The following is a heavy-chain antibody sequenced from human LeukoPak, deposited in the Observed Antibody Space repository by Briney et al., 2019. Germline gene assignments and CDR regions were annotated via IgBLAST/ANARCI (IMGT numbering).Heavy chain of an antibody. Sequence: SETLSLTCTVSGGSISSYYWSWIRQPPGKGLEWIGYIYYSGSTNYNPSLKSRVTISVDTSKNQFSLKLSSVTAADTAVYYCARHLPGYYYGMDVWGQGTTVTVSS. CDR3: ARHLPGYYYGMDV. CDR1: GGSISSYY. J-gene: IGHJ6*02. CDR2: IYYSGST. V-gene: IGHV4-59*08.